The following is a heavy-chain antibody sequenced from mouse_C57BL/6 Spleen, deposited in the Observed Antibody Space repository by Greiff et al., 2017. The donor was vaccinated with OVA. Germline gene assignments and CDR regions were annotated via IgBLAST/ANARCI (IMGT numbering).Heavy chain of an antibody. J-gene: IGHJ4*01. V-gene: IGHV1-81*01. D-gene: IGHD2-4*01. Sequence: QVQLKESGAELARPRASVKLSCKASGYTFTSYGISWVKQRTGQGLEWIGEIYPRSGNTYYNEKFKGKATLTADKSSSTAYMELRSLTSEDSAVYFCARRDDYDGAMDYWGQGTSVTVSS. CDR3: ARRDDYDGAMDY. CDR1: GYTFTSYG. CDR2: IYPRSGNT.